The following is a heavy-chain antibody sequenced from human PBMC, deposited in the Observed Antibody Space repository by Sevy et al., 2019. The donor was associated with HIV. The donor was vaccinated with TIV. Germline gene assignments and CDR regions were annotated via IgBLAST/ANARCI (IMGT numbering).Heavy chain of an antibody. V-gene: IGHV3-48*03. CDR3: ARDLPPSATTVAHFDY. CDR2: ISSSGTNK. D-gene: IGHD4-17*01. Sequence: EGSLRLSCAASGFPFSSYEMNWVRQAPGKGLEWVSYISSSGTNKYYSDSVRGRFTISRDNAKNSVYLQMNSLRAEDTALYYCARDLPPSATTVAHFDYWGQGTLVTVSS. J-gene: IGHJ4*02. CDR1: GFPFSSYE.